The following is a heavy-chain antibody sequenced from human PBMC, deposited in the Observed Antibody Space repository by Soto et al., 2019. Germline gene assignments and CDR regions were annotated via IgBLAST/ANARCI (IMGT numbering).Heavy chain of an antibody. V-gene: IGHV3-49*03. J-gene: IGHJ4*02. CDR3: TREIPSRDGYNRLKYPEYYFDY. Sequence: GGSLRLSCTASGFTFGDYAMSWFRQAPGKGLEWVGFIRSKAYGGTTEYAASVKGRFTISRDDSKSIAYLQMNSLKTEDTAVYYCTREIPSRDGYNRLKYPEYYFDYWGQGTLVTVSS. CDR1: GFTFGDYA. CDR2: IRSKAYGGTT. D-gene: IGHD5-12*01.